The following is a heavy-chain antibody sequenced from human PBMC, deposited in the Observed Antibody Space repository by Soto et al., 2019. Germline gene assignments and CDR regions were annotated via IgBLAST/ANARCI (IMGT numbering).Heavy chain of an antibody. Sequence: QVQLVESGGGVVQPGRSLRLSCAASGFTFRSYAMHWVRQAPGKGLECVAVIACDGSNKFYRDYVRGRFTISRDNSENTLYLQINRLRYEDTAVYYCARGDREDIAAVIGVRPGEYGVDVWGQGTTVTVSS. CDR3: ARGDREDIAAVIGVRPGEYGVDV. V-gene: IGHV3-30-3*01. CDR1: GFTFRSYA. CDR2: IACDGSNK. J-gene: IGHJ6*02. D-gene: IGHD2-15*01.